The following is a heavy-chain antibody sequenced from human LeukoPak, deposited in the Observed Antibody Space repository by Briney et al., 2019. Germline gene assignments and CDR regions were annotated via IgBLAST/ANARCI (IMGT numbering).Heavy chain of an antibody. CDR1: GFTFSSYA. D-gene: IGHD6-19*01. Sequence: GGSLRLSCAASGFTFSSYAMHWVRQAPGKGLEWVAVISYGGSNKYYADSVKGRFTISRDNSKNTLYLQMNSLRAEDTAVYYCASGTVAVNYWGQGTLVTVSS. CDR3: ASGTVAVNY. CDR2: ISYGGSNK. J-gene: IGHJ4*02. V-gene: IGHV3-30-3*01.